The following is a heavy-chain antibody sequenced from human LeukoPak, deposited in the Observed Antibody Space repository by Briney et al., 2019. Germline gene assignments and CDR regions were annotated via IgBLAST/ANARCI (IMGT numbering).Heavy chain of an antibody. CDR1: GGSISSHY. D-gene: IGHD3-10*01. V-gene: IGHV4-59*11. CDR3: ARMSFYGSGTYSPLDY. CDR2: IYYSGAT. Sequence: SETLSLTCTVSGGSISSHYWIWIRQPPGKGLEWIGDIYYSGATNYNPSLKSRVTMSVQTPKNQFSLKLSSVTEADTAVYFCARMSFYGSGTYSPLDYWGQGTLVTVSS. J-gene: IGHJ4*02.